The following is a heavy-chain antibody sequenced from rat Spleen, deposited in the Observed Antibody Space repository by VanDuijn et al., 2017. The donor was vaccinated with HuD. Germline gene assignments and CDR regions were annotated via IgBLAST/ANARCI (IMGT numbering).Heavy chain of an antibody. Sequence: EVKLVESGGGLVQPGRSLKLSCAASGFNFNDYWMGWVRQAPGKGLEWIGEINKDSRTIKYNPYLKDKFIISRDNAQNTSYLEMNKLGSEDTAINYCARERFGVEGWGQGVMVTVSS. CDR1: GFNFNDYW. D-gene: IGHD4-3*01. V-gene: IGHV4-2*01. CDR3: ARERFGVEG. J-gene: IGHJ2*01. CDR2: INKDSRTI.